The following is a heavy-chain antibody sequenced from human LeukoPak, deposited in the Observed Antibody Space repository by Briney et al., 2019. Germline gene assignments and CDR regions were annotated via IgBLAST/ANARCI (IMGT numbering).Heavy chain of an antibody. CDR2: ISSSISYI. D-gene: IGHD3-10*01. J-gene: IGHJ4*02. Sequence: GGPLRLSCTPSGFTFISYRLNRLRQAPEKGLALVSSISSSISYIYYADSLKGRFTISRHNAKKSVYLQMNSLRAEDTAVYYCARAPSRFGEFDYWGQGTLVTVSS. CDR3: ARAPSRFGEFDY. V-gene: IGHV3-21*01. CDR1: GFTFISYR.